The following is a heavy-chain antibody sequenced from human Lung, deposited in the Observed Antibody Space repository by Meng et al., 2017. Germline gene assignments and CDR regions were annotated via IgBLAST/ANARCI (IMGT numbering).Heavy chain of an antibody. Sequence: GESLKISCAASGFSVSSYSMSWVRQAPGKGLDCVSSINSGGSSYADSVKGRFTISRDNAKSSLYLHMNSLRDDDTAVYYCARDRALVWEADGGMDVWGQGTTVTVSS. CDR1: GFSVSSYS. D-gene: IGHD3-16*01. CDR2: INSGGSS. CDR3: ARDRALVWEADGGMDV. J-gene: IGHJ6*02. V-gene: IGHV3-21*01.